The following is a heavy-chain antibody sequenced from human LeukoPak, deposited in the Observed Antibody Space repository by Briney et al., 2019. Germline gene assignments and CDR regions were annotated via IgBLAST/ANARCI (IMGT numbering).Heavy chain of an antibody. J-gene: IGHJ4*02. Sequence: SETLSLTCAVSGYSISSGYYWGWIRQPPGKGLEWIGSIYHSGSTYYNPSLKSRVTISVDTSKNQFSLKLSSVTAADTAVYYCARSYPRIAARGYFDYWGQGTLVTVSS. D-gene: IGHD6-6*01. CDR3: ARSYPRIAARGYFDY. V-gene: IGHV4-38-2*01. CDR1: GYSISSGYY. CDR2: IYHSGST.